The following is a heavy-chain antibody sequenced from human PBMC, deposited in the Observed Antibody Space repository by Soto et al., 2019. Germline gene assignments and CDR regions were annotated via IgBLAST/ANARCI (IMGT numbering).Heavy chain of an antibody. CDR2: IYYSGST. CDR1: GGSISSYY. Sequence: PSETLSLTCTVSGGSISSYYWSWIRQPPGKGLEWTGYIYYSGSTNYNPSLKSRVTISVDTSKNQFSLKLSSVTAADTAVYYCARGSSWYSIPAYYFDYWGQGTLVTVSS. D-gene: IGHD6-13*01. J-gene: IGHJ4*02. V-gene: IGHV4-59*08. CDR3: ARGSSWYSIPAYYFDY.